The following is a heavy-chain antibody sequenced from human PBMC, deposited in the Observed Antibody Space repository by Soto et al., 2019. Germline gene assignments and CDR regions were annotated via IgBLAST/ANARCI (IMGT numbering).Heavy chain of an antibody. CDR1: GYTFTSYD. J-gene: IGHJ6*03. D-gene: IGHD3-16*01. Sequence: ASVKVSCKASGYTFTSYDINWVRQATGQGLEWMGWMNPNSGNTGYAQKFQGRVTMTRNTSMSTAYMELRSLRSEDTAVYYCARMISIGYYYYMDVWGKGTTVTVSS. CDR3: ARMISIGYYYYMDV. V-gene: IGHV1-8*01. CDR2: MNPNSGNT.